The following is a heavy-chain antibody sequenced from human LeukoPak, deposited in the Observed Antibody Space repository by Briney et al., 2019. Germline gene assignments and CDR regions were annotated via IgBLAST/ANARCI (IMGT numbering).Heavy chain of an antibody. J-gene: IGHJ4*02. CDR1: GGSISSGGYY. CDR2: IYYGGAT. V-gene: IGHV4-61*08. D-gene: IGHD1-1*01. Sequence: SETLSLTCTVSGGSISSGGYYWIWIRQPPGKGLEWIGYIYYGGATNYNPSLKSRVTISADTSKNQLSLKLRSVTAADTAVYYCARESVPGTWIYFDYWGQGTLVTVSS. CDR3: ARESVPGTWIYFDY.